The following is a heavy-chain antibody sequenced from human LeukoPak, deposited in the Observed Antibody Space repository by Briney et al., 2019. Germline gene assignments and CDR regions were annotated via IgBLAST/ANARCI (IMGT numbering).Heavy chain of an antibody. J-gene: IGHJ4*02. CDR1: GFTLSSAW. V-gene: IGHV3-15*01. CDR2: IKSRADGETA. CDR3: TTDLGITLIQGVIVS. D-gene: IGHD3-10*01. Sequence: GSLRLSFVASGFTLSSAWMGWVRQAPGKGLEWGGRIKSRADGETADFAAPVKGRFTISRDDSKTTLYLQMHSLNNEDTAVYYCTTDLGITLIQGVIVSWGQGTLVTVSS.